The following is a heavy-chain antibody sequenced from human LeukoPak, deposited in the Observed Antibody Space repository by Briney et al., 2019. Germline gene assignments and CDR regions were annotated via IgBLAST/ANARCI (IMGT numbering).Heavy chain of an antibody. CDR2: IIPIFCTA. CDR3: ARGVDFWSGYVNYFDY. J-gene: IGHJ4*02. Sequence: ASVKVSCKASGGTFSSYAISWVRQAPGQGLEWMGGIIPIFCTANYAQKFQGRVTITTDESTSTAYMELSSLRSEDTAVYYCARGVDFWSGYVNYFDYWGQGTQVTVSS. D-gene: IGHD3-3*01. V-gene: IGHV1-69*05. CDR1: GGTFSSYA.